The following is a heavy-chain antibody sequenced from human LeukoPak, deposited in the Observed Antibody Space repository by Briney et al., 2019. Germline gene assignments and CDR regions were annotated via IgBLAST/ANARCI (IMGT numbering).Heavy chain of an antibody. CDR1: GGSISSYY. CDR2: IYYSGST. D-gene: IGHD3-10*01. CDR3: ARENYYGSGSYYNQFYYYYYMDV. J-gene: IGHJ6*03. V-gene: IGHV4-59*01. Sequence: SETLSLTCTVSGGSISSYYWSWIRQPPGKGLEWIGYIYYSGSTSYNPSLKSRVTISVDTSKKQFSLKLSSVTAADTAFYYCARENYYGSGSYYNQFYYYYYMDVWGKGTTVTISS.